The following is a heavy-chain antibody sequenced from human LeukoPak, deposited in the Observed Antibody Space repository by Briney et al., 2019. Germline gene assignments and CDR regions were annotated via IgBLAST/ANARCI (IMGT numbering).Heavy chain of an antibody. Sequence: SETLSLTCTVSGGSISSYYWSWIRQPPGKGLEWIGYIYYSGSTNYNPSLKSRVTISVDTSKNRFSLKLSSATAADTAVYYCASSKTQTYYFDYWGQGTLVTVSS. CDR1: GGSISSYY. J-gene: IGHJ4*02. CDR3: ASSKTQTYYFDY. V-gene: IGHV4-59*01. CDR2: IYYSGST.